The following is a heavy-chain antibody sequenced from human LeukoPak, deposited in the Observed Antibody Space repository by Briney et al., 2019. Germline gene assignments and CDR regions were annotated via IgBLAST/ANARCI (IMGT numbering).Heavy chain of an antibody. CDR1: GGTFSSYA. D-gene: IGHD3-22*01. J-gene: IGHJ5*02. CDR2: SIPIFGTA. V-gene: IGHV1-69*13. CDR3: ARDREYYYDSSGYYPNWFDP. Sequence: SVKVSCNASGGTFSSYAISWVRQAPGQGLEWMGGSIPIFGTANYAQKFQGRVTITADESTSTAYMELSSLRSEDTAVYYCARDREYYYDSSGYYPNWFDPWGQGTLVTVSS.